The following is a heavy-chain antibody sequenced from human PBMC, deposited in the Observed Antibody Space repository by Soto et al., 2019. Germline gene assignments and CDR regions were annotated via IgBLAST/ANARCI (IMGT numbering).Heavy chain of an antibody. CDR2: FDPEDGEP. Sequence: QVLLVQSGAEVKKLGASVKVSCKVSGYTLPELPIHWVRQAPGKGLEWMGGFDPEDGEPIYAQKFQGRVTMTQDTSTDTAYMEMSSLTSEDTAVYYCAAQPTSFDFWSDYPPRFDPWGQGTLVTVSS. CDR1: GYTLPELP. D-gene: IGHD3-3*01. CDR3: AAQPTSFDFWSDYPPRFDP. J-gene: IGHJ5*02. V-gene: IGHV1-24*01.